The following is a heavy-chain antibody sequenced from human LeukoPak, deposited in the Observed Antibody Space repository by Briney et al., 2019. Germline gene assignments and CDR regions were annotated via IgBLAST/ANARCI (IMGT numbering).Heavy chain of an antibody. CDR3: AKDGLYFDGSTHIYYFDS. CDR2: ITYNGAAT. J-gene: IGHJ4*02. D-gene: IGHD3-9*01. V-gene: IGHV3-23*01. Sequence: GGALRLSCAASGFSFGGYAMTWVRQAPGKGLEWVSSITYNGAATYYLDSVKARFTISRDNSRSTLYLQMDSLTAEDTGLYYCAKDGLYFDGSTHIYYFDSWGQGTLVAVSS. CDR1: GFSFGGYA.